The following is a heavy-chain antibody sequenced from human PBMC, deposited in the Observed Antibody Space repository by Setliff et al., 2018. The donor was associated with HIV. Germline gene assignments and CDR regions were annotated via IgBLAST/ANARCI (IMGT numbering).Heavy chain of an antibody. CDR3: ARDPHISSWYSRATTVDY. CDR1: GGSFSSYY. V-gene: IGHV4-4*07. J-gene: IGHJ4*02. CDR2: IYSSGST. Sequence: PSETLSLTCTISGGSFSSYYWSWIRQPAGRGLEWIGRIYSSGSTNYIPSLKSRISISLDTSKNHFSLELRSVTAADTAVYYCARDPHISSWYSRATTVDYWGQGTLVTVSS. D-gene: IGHD6-13*01.